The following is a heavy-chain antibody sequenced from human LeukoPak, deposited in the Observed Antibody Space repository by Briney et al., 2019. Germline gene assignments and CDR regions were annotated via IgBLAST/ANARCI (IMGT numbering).Heavy chain of an antibody. CDR3: ARVAFTETTIWFGESPSRFTVFDY. CDR1: GFTFSSYW. D-gene: IGHD3-10*01. V-gene: IGHV3-7*04. CDR2: IKQDGSEK. Sequence: PGGSLRLSCAASGFTFSSYWMSWVRQAPGKGLEWVANIKQDGSEKYYVDSVKGRFTISRDNAKNSLYLQMNSLRAEDTAVYYCARVAFTETTIWFGESPSRFTVFDYWGQGTLVTVSS. J-gene: IGHJ4*02.